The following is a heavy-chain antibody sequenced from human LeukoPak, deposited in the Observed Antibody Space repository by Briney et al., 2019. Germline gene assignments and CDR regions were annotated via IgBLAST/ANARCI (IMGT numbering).Heavy chain of an antibody. D-gene: IGHD6-13*01. CDR1: GFTFDDYA. J-gene: IGHJ4*02. V-gene: IGHV3-9*01. Sequence: GRSLRLSCAASGFTFDDYAMHWVRQAPGKGLEWVSGISWNSGSIGYADSVKGRFTISRDNAKNSLYLQMNSLRAEDTALYYCAKGSGYSGSWEDYWGQGTLVTVSS. CDR2: ISWNSGSI. CDR3: AKGSGYSGSWEDY.